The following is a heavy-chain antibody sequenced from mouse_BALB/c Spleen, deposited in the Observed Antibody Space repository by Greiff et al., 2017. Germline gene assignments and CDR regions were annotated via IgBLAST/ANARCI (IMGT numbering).Heavy chain of an antibody. CDR1: GYTFSSYW. D-gene: IGHD2-3*01. Sequence: QVQLKESGAELMKPGASVKISCKATGYTFSSYWIEWVKQRPGHGLEWIGEILPGSGSTNYNEKFKGKATFTADTSSNTAYMQLSSLTSEDSAVYYCARADGYYPMDYWGQGTSVTVSS. J-gene: IGHJ4*01. CDR3: ARADGYYPMDY. V-gene: IGHV1-9*01. CDR2: ILPGSGST.